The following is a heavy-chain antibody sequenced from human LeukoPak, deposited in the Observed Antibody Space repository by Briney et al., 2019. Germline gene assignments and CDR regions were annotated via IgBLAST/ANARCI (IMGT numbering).Heavy chain of an antibody. J-gene: IGHJ2*01. V-gene: IGHV3-23*01. CDR3: ARGVAPIFWFFDL. CDR1: GFIFSTYA. Sequence: PGGSLRLSYAASGFIFSTYAMSWVRQTPGKGLEGVSAIRSSGRGTFYTDSVKGRFTISRDHSKDTLYLQMNSLRAEDTALYYCARGVAPIFWFFDLWGRGTLVTVSS. D-gene: IGHD5-12*01. CDR2: IRSSGRGT.